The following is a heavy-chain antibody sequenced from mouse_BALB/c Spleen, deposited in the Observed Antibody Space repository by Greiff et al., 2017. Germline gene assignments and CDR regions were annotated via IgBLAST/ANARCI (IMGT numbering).Heavy chain of an antibody. CDR2: ISSGGST. D-gene: IGHD1-1*01. Sequence: EVKLVESGGGLVKPGGSLKLSCAASGFTFSSYAMSWVRQTPEKRLEWVASISSGGSTYYPDSVKGRFTISRDNARNILYLQMSSLRSEDTAMYYCATVVATDYAMDYWGQGTSVTVSS. V-gene: IGHV5-6-5*01. CDR3: ATVVATDYAMDY. CDR1: GFTFSSYA. J-gene: IGHJ4*01.